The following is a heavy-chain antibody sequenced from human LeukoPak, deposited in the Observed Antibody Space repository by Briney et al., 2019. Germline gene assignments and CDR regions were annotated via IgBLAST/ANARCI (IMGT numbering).Heavy chain of an antibody. Sequence: GASVKVSCKASGGTFSSSAISWVRQAPGQGLEWMGGIIPIFGTANYAQKFQGRVTITADESTSTAYMELSSLRSEDTAVYYCARVIVSSGCDRDYWGQGTLVTVSS. V-gene: IGHV1-69*01. D-gene: IGHD5-12*01. CDR1: GGTFSSSA. CDR2: IIPIFGTA. CDR3: ARVIVSSGCDRDY. J-gene: IGHJ4*02.